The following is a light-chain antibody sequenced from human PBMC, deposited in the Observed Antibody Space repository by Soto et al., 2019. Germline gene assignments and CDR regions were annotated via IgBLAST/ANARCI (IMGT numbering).Light chain of an antibody. Sequence: QSVLTQPASVSGSPRQSITISCTGASGDVGSYTYVSWYQQHPGKAPKLMIYEVNNRPSGVSNRFSGSKSGNTASLTISGLQAEDEADYYCSSYTSRSTLSVFATGTEVNVL. J-gene: IGLJ1*01. V-gene: IGLV2-14*01. CDR2: EVN. CDR3: SSYTSRSTLSV. CDR1: SGDVGSYTY.